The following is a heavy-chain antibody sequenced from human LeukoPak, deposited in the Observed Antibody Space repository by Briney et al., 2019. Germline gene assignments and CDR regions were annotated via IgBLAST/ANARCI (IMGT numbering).Heavy chain of an antibody. CDR3: ARGPYGYASSATLGSYNWFDP. CDR2: IYPGDSHT. CDR1: GYSFTNYW. D-gene: IGHD3-10*01. Sequence: GESLKISCKGSGYSFTNYWIGWVRQMPEKGLEWMGIIYPGDSHTRYSPSFQDQVTISADKSINTAYLQWSSLKASDTAMYYCARGPYGYASSATLGSYNWFDPWGQGTLVTVSS. V-gene: IGHV5-51*01. J-gene: IGHJ5*02.